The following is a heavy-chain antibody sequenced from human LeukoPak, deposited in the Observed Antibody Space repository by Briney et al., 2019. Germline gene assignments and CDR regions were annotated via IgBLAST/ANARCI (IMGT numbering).Heavy chain of an antibody. CDR3: SRNGLVDFDY. Sequence: GGSLRLSCTTSGFAFDDFAMSWVRQPAGKGLEWVGFIRRRAYGGAAEYAASVKGRFIISRDDSKGIAYLQMNSLKTEDTAVYYCSRNGLVDFDYWGRGSRVIVSP. J-gene: IGHJ4*02. CDR1: GFAFDDFA. V-gene: IGHV3-49*04. CDR2: IRRRAYGGAA.